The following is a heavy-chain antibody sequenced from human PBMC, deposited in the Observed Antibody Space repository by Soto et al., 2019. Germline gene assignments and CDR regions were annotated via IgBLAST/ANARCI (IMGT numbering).Heavy chain of an antibody. CDR2: TYENGRT. Sequence: QVQLQESGPGLVKPSETLSLTCTVSGDSVSHNHWGWIRQSPEKGLEWIGYTYENGRTNYSPSFSSRVTISPDTSRNQFSLNLTSVTAADTAVYYWTRLLYGDHFDYWGQGTLVTVSS. CDR3: TRLLYGDHFDY. CDR1: GDSVSHNH. D-gene: IGHD2-21*01. J-gene: IGHJ4*02. V-gene: IGHV4-59*02.